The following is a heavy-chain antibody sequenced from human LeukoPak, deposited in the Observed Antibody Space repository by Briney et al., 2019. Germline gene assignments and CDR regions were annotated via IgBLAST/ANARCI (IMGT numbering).Heavy chain of an antibody. CDR2: ISGSGGST. D-gene: IGHD3-22*01. CDR1: GFTFSSYA. Sequence: PGGSLRLSCAASGFTFSSYAMSWVRQAPGKGLEWVSAISGSGGSTYYADSVKGRLTISRDNSKNTLYLQMDRLRAEDTAVYYCAKTQEYYYDSSGSGDYWGQGTLVTVSS. V-gene: IGHV3-23*01. CDR3: AKTQEYYYDSSGSGDY. J-gene: IGHJ4*02.